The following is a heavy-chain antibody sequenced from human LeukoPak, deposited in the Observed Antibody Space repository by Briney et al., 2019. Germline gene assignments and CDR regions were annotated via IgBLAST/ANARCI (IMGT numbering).Heavy chain of an antibody. CDR1: GYPISSGYY. Sequence: SETLSLTCTVSGYPISSGYYWGWIRQPPGKGLEWIGSIYHSGSTYYNPSLKSRVTISVDTSKNQFSLKLSSVTAADTAVYYCARATGIHFDYWGQGTLVTVSS. J-gene: IGHJ4*02. CDR2: IYHSGST. CDR3: ARATGIHFDY. V-gene: IGHV4-38-2*02. D-gene: IGHD7-27*01.